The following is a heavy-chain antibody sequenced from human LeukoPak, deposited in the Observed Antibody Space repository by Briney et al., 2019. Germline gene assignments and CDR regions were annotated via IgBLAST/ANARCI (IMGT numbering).Heavy chain of an antibody. V-gene: IGHV3-21*01. CDR1: GFSFSSYT. CDR2: IIGTSEM. D-gene: IGHD2-8*02. Sequence: PGGSMRLSCAASGFSFSSYTMNWVRLAPGRGLEWVSSIIGTSEMHYADSVKGRFTISRDNAKNSLYLQMNSLRAEDTAVYYCASRLLGNAFDIWGQGTMVTVSS. J-gene: IGHJ3*02. CDR3: ASRLLGNAFDI.